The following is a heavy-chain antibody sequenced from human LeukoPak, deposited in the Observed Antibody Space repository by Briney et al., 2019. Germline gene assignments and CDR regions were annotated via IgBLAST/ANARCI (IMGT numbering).Heavy chain of an antibody. Sequence: PSETLSLTCTVSGGSISNYYWSWIRQPPGKGLEWIGYIYYSGSTNYNPSLKSRVTISVDTSKNQFSLKLSSVTAADTAVYYCARGLRRGYSYGPVDYWGQGTLVTVSS. J-gene: IGHJ4*02. D-gene: IGHD5-18*01. CDR3: ARGLRRGYSYGPVDY. CDR2: IYYSGST. CDR1: GGSISNYY. V-gene: IGHV4-59*12.